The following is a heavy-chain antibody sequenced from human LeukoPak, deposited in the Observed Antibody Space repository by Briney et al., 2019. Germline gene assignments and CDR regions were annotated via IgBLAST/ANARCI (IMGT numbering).Heavy chain of an antibody. CDR1: GFTFSSYW. J-gene: IGHJ3*02. CDR2: IKQDGSEK. Sequence: PGGSLRLSCAASGFTFSSYWMSWVRQAPGKGLEWVANIKQDGSEKYYVDSVKGRFTISRDNAKNSLYLQMNSLRAEDTAVYYCARLGTYGSGIYSSFDAFDIWGQGTMVTVSS. V-gene: IGHV3-7*01. D-gene: IGHD3-10*01. CDR3: ARLGTYGSGIYSSFDAFDI.